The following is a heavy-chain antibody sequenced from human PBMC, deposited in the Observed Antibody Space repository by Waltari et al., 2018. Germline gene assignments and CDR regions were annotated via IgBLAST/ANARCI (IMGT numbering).Heavy chain of an antibody. J-gene: IGHJ4*02. CDR3: AREQVPRIAVALNDY. CDR2: ISAYNGNT. CDR1: GYTFPSYR. V-gene: IGHV1-18*01. D-gene: IGHD6-19*01. Sequence: QVQLVQSGAEVKKPGASVKVSCTASGYTFPSYRIRRLRQAPGQGLEWMGWISAYNGNTNYAQKLQGRVTMTTDTSTSTAYMELRSLRSDDTAVYYCAREQVPRIAVALNDYWGQGTLVTVSS.